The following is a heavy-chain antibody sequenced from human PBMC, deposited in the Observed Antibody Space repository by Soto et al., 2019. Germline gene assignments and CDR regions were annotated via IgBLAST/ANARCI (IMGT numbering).Heavy chain of an antibody. J-gene: IGHJ2*01. D-gene: IGHD1-26*01. V-gene: IGHV4-59*08. CDR1: GGSISSYY. CDR2: IYYSGST. Sequence: QVQLQESGPGLVKPSETLSLTCTVSGGSISSYYWSWIRQPPGKGLEWIGYIYYSGSTNYNPSLKSRVPISVDTSKNPFSLKLSSVTAADTAVYYCARRGSGSYSWYFDLWGRGTLVTVSS. CDR3: ARRGSGSYSWYFDL.